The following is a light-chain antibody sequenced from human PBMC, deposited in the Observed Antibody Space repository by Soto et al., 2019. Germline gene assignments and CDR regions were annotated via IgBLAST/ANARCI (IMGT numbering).Light chain of an antibody. J-gene: IGKJ2*01. V-gene: IGKV3-15*01. CDR3: QQYKKWHQYT. CDR2: GAS. Sequence: EIVMTQSPSTLSVSPGERATLSCRASQSVSSNLAWYQQKPGQAPRLLIYGASTSATGIPARFSGSGSGTEFTLTISSLQSGDFAVYYCQQYKKWHQYTFGQGTKLEI. CDR1: QSVSSN.